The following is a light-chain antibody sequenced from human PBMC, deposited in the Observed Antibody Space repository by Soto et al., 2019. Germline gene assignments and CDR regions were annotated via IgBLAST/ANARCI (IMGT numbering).Light chain of an antibody. J-gene: IGKJ4*01. CDR2: GAS. CDR3: QHYNIPPLT. Sequence: IVMTQSPATLSVSPGERATLSCRASQSVGSNLAWYQQKPGQAPRLLIYGASTRATGIAARFSGSGSGTEFTLTISSLQSEDVAVYHCQHYNIPPLTFGGGTKVEIK. V-gene: IGKV3-15*01. CDR1: QSVGSN.